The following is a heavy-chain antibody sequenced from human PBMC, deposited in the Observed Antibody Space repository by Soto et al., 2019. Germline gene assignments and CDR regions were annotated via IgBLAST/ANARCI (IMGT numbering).Heavy chain of an antibody. CDR3: ARGYWFGELGNFDYGMDV. Sequence: QVQLVQSGAEVKKPGASVKVSCKASGYTLNSYDINWVRQATGQGLEWMGWMNPNSGDRGYAQKYQGRVTMTGDTSLSTAYMGLRSLRSDDSAVYYCARGYWFGELGNFDYGMDVWGQGTTVTVSS. D-gene: IGHD3-10*01. CDR2: MNPNSGDR. J-gene: IGHJ6*02. V-gene: IGHV1-8*01. CDR1: GYTLNSYD.